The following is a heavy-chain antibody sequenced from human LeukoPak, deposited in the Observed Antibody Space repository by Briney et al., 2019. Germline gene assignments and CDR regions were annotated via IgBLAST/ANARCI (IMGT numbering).Heavy chain of an antibody. J-gene: IGHJ4*02. CDR2: INPNSGNA. D-gene: IGHD3-22*01. Sequence: GASVKVSCKASGYTFTGYYMHWVRQAPGQVLVWMGWINPNSGNAGYAQKFQGRVTMTRNTSISTAYMELSSLRSEDTAVYYCARVYYDSTGSDPFDYWGQGTLVTVSS. V-gene: IGHV1-8*02. CDR3: ARVYYDSTGSDPFDY. CDR1: GYTFTGYY.